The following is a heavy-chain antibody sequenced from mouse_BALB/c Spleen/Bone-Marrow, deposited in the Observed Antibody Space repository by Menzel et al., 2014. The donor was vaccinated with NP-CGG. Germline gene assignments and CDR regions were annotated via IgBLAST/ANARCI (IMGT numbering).Heavy chain of an antibody. V-gene: IGHV5-17*02. CDR2: ISSGTSTI. Sequence: EVKLMESGGGLVQPGGSRKLSCAASGFTFSSFGMHWVRQAPERGLGWVAYISSGTSTIYYADTVKGRFTISRDNPKNTLFLQMTSLRSEDTAIYYCARDDGYYIRNAMDYWGQGTSVTVSS. CDR1: GFTFSSFG. CDR3: ARDDGYYIRNAMDY. J-gene: IGHJ4*01. D-gene: IGHD2-3*01.